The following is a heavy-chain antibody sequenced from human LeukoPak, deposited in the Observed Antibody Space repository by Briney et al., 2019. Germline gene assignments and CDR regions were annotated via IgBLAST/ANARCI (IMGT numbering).Heavy chain of an antibody. CDR3: AKSYYERSGSTRHVDY. D-gene: IGHD3-22*01. CDR1: GFTFSSYA. J-gene: IGHJ4*02. CDR2: ISGSDGNT. Sequence: GGSPRLSCAASGFTFSSYAMSWVRQAPGKGLEWVSAISGSDGNTYHADSVKGRFSISRDNSKNTLYLQMNSLRAEDTAVYYCAKSYYERSGSTRHVDYWGQGTLVIVSS. V-gene: IGHV3-23*01.